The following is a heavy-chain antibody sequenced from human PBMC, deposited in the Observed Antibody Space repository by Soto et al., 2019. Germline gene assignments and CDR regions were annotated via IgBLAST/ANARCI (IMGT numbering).Heavy chain of an antibody. Sequence: GGSLRLSCAASGVTVSSNYMSWVRQAPGKGLEWVSVIYSGGSTYYADSVKGRFTISRDNSKNTLYLQMNSLRAEDTAVYYCARDYSSYGPFDXWGQGTLVTVSS. V-gene: IGHV3-66*01. J-gene: IGHJ4*02. CDR3: ARDYSSYGPFDX. D-gene: IGHD5-18*01. CDR2: IYSGGST. CDR1: GVTVSSNY.